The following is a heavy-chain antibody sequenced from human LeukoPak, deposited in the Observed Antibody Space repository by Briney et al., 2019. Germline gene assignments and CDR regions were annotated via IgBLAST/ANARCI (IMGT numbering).Heavy chain of an antibody. CDR2: INPNSGGT. D-gene: IGHD1-26*01. Sequence: ASVKVSCKASGYTFTGYYMHWVRQAPGQGLEWMGWINPNSGGTKYAQKFQGRVTMTRDTSISTAYMELSRLTSDDTAVYCCERGGTRAFDLWGQGTMVTVSS. V-gene: IGHV1-2*02. CDR1: GYTFTGYY. CDR3: ERGGTRAFDL. J-gene: IGHJ3*01.